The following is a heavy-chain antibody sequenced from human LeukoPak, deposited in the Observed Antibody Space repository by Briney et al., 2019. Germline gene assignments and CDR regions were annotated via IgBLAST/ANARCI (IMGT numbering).Heavy chain of an antibody. J-gene: IGHJ4*02. CDR2: INKDRSEK. CDR3: ATDLNWVSH. CDR1: GMNNYW. D-gene: IGHD3-16*01. V-gene: IGHV3-7*01. Sequence: PGESLRLSCIGSGMNNYWMTWVRQAPGKGLQSLANINKDRSEKYYQDSVKGRITISRDNMKNSVFLEINSLRAEDTGIYYCATDLNWVSHWGQGTLVTVSS.